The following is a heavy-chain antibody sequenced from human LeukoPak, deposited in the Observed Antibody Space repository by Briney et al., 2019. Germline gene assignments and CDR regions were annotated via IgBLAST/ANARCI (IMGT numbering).Heavy chain of an antibody. CDR2: IYYSGST. J-gene: IGHJ6*03. Sequence: TLSLTCTVSGGSISSGDHYWSWIRQPPGKGLEWIGYIYYSGSTYYNPSPKSRITISIDTSKNQFSLKMTSVTAADTAVYYCARGVADIVVVVAATRHYYYYYMDVWGKGTTVTVSS. D-gene: IGHD2-15*01. CDR3: ARGVADIVVVVAATRHYYYYYMDV. CDR1: GGSISSGDHY. V-gene: IGHV4-30-4*08.